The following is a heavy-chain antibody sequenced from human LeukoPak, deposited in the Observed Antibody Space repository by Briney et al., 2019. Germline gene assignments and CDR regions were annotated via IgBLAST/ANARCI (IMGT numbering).Heavy chain of an antibody. J-gene: IGHJ6*03. CDR3: ARRHHYSYFMDV. CDR1: ACSISSYY. CDR2: IFPSGSA. V-gene: IGHV4-4*09. Sequence: SETLSLTCTVSACSISSYYWTWIRQPPGKGLEWIGYIFPSGSAYYNPSLKTRVTISVDTSKNQFSLKLTSVTAADTAVYYCARRHHYSYFMDVWGKGTTVTVSS.